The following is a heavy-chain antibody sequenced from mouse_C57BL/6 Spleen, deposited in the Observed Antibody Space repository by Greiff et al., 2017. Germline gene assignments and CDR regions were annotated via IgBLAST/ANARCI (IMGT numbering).Heavy chain of an antibody. Sequence: VQLQQPGAELVMPGASVKLSCKASGYTFTSYWMHWVKQRPGQGLEWIGEIDPSDSYTNYNQKFKGKSTLTVDKSSSTAYMQLSSLTSEDSAVYYCARSDYYGPLGGMDYWGQGTSVTVSS. J-gene: IGHJ4*01. V-gene: IGHV1-69*01. CDR2: IDPSDSYT. CDR3: ARSDYYGPLGGMDY. D-gene: IGHD2-1*01. CDR1: GYTFTSYW.